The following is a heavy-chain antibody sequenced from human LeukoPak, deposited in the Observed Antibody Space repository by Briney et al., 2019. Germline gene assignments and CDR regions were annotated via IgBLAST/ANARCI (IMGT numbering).Heavy chain of an antibody. D-gene: IGHD3-9*01. CDR1: GFTFSSYG. CDR2: ISYDGSNK. Sequence: QSGGSLRLSCAVSGFTFSSYGMHWVRQAPGKGLDWVAVISYDGSNKYYADSVKGRFTISRDNSKNTLYLQMNSLRAEDTAVYYCAKVRYFGPSAFDIWGQGTMVTVSS. V-gene: IGHV3-30*18. J-gene: IGHJ3*02. CDR3: AKVRYFGPSAFDI.